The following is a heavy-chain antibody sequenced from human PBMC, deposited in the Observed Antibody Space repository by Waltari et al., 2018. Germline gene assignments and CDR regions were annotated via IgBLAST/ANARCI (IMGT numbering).Heavy chain of an antibody. CDR2: IYYSGGN. J-gene: IGHJ4*02. V-gene: IGHV4-31*11. CDR3: ARVTAAAGTIDY. D-gene: IGHD6-13*01. CDR1: GSSISSGYY. Sequence: QVQLQESGPGLVKPSETLSLTCAVSGSSISSGYYWSWTRQHPGKGLEWIGYIYYSGGNYYDPSLKSRGTISVDTSKNQCSLKLSSVTAADTAVYYCARVTAAAGTIDYWGQGTLVTVSS.